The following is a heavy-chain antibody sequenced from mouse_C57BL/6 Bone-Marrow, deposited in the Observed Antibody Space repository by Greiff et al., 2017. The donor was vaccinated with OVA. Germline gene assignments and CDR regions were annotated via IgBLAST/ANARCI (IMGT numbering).Heavy chain of an antibody. J-gene: IGHJ3*01. Sequence: QVQLQQSGAELARPGASVKMSCKASGYTFTSYTMHWVKQRPGQGLEWIGYINPSSGYTKYNQKFKDKATLTADKSSSTAYMQLSSLTSEDSAVYYCASPYYYGSSLFAYWGQGTLVTVSA. V-gene: IGHV1-4*01. CDR3: ASPYYYGSSLFAY. CDR1: GYTFTSYT. CDR2: INPSSGYT. D-gene: IGHD1-1*01.